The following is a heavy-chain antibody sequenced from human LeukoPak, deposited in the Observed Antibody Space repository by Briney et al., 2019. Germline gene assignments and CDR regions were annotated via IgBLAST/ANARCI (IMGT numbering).Heavy chain of an antibody. CDR3: ARHLLRGDGYNPFGY. J-gene: IGHJ4*02. CDR2: INPNSGGI. D-gene: IGHD5-24*01. V-gene: IGHV1-2*02. CDR1: GYIFTGYY. Sequence: GASVKVSWKASGYIFTGYYIYWVRQAPGQGLEWMGWINPNSGGINYAQKFQGRVTVTRDTSISTVYMELSRLRSDDTAVYFCARHLLRGDGYNPFGYWGQGTLVTVSS.